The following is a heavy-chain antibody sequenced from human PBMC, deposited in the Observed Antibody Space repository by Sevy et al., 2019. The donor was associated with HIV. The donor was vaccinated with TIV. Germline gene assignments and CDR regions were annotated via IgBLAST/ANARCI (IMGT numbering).Heavy chain of an antibody. J-gene: IGHJ4*02. D-gene: IGHD4-17*01. CDR1: GFTFREYS. CDR2: IWYDGSNK. Sequence: GGSLRLSCVGSGFTFREYSMNWVRQAPGKGLEWVALIWYDGSNKYYADSVKGRFTISRDNSKNTLSLQMNSLRAEDTAVYYCVRGRDYGNFDYWGQGTLVTVSS. V-gene: IGHV3-33*08. CDR3: VRGRDYGNFDY.